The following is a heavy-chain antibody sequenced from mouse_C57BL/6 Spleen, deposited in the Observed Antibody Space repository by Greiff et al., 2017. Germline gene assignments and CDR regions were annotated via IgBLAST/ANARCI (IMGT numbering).Heavy chain of an antibody. D-gene: IGHD2-2*01. CDR1: GFNINDDY. CDR3: TPPLMVTTKGSFDY. Sequence: VQLQQSGAELVRPGASVKLSCTASGFNINDDYMHWVKQRPEQGLEWIGWIDPENGETEYASKFKGKATITADTAANTAYLQLSSLTSEDTAVYYFTPPLMVTTKGSFDYWGQGTTLTVSS. CDR2: IDPENGET. J-gene: IGHJ2*01. V-gene: IGHV14-4*01.